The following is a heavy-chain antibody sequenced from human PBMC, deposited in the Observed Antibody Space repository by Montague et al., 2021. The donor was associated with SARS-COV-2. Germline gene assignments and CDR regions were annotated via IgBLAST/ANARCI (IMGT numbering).Heavy chain of an antibody. CDR2: IYYSGST. V-gene: IGHV4-39*07. CDR3: ARSDLSVIVLVVYATRGGYFDL. CDR1: GGSISSSSYY. D-gene: IGHD2-8*02. Sequence: SETLSLTCTVSGGSISSSSYYWGWIRQPPGKGLKWIGSIYYSGSTYYNPSLKSRVTISVDTSKNQFSLKLSSVTAADTAVYYCARSDLSVIVLVVYATRGGYFDLWGRGTLVTVSS. J-gene: IGHJ2*01.